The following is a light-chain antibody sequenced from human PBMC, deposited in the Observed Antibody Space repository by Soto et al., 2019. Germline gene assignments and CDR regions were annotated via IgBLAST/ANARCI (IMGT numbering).Light chain of an antibody. CDR3: QQRSNWPPT. Sequence: EIVLTQSPATLSLSPGERATLSCRASQSVSSNLAWYQQKPGQPPRLLIYDASNRATGIPARFSGSGSGTNFTLTISRLEPEDFAVYYCQQRSNWPPTFGQGTKLEIK. CDR2: DAS. J-gene: IGKJ2*01. CDR1: QSVSSN. V-gene: IGKV3-11*01.